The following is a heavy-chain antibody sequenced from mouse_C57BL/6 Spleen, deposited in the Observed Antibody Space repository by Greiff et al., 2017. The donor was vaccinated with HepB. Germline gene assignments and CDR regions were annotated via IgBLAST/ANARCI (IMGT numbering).Heavy chain of an antibody. V-gene: IGHV1-69*01. CDR3: ARLGDYGNYEGGYFDY. J-gene: IGHJ2*01. CDR2: IDPSDSYT. Sequence: QVQLQQPGAELVMPGASVKLSCKASGYTFTSYWMHWVKQRPGQGLEWIGEIDPSDSYTNYNQKFKGKSTLTVDKSSSTAYMQLSSLPSEDAAVYYCARLGDYGNYEGGYFDYWGQGTTLTVSS. D-gene: IGHD2-1*01. CDR1: GYTFTSYW.